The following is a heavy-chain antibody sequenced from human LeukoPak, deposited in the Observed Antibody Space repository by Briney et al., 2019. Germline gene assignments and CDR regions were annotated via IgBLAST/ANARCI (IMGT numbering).Heavy chain of an antibody. V-gene: IGHV3-21*01. D-gene: IGHD3-22*01. Sequence: GGSLRLSCAASGFTFSSYSMNWVRQAPGKGLEWVSSISSSSSYIYYADSVKGRFTISRDNAKNSLYLQMNSLRAEDTAVYYCARDGLPLYDSSGYYYGHFDYWGQGTLVTASS. CDR2: ISSSSSYI. CDR3: ARDGLPLYDSSGYYYGHFDY. CDR1: GFTFSSYS. J-gene: IGHJ4*02.